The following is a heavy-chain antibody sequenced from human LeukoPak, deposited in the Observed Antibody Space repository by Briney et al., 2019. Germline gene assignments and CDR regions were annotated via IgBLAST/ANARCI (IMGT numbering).Heavy chain of an antibody. D-gene: IGHD3-10*01. Sequence: SSETLSLTCAVYGGSFSGYYWSWIRQPPGKGLEWIGEMNPSGGTNYNPSLKSRVTMSVDTSKNQFSLKLSSVTAADTAVYYCVRAFGETQNWGQGTQVTVSS. CDR3: VRAFGETQN. J-gene: IGHJ4*02. CDR2: MNPSGGT. V-gene: IGHV4-34*01. CDR1: GGSFSGYY.